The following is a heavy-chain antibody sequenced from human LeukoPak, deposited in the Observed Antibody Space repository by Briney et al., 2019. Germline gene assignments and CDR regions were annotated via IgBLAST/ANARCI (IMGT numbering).Heavy chain of an antibody. J-gene: IGHJ4*02. D-gene: IGHD6-13*01. V-gene: IGHV3-13*01. CDR3: ARGREGYSSSWYENNFDY. CDR2: IGTAGDT. CDR1: GFTFSSYD. Sequence: GGSLRLSCAASGFTFSSYDMHWVRQATGKGLEWVSAIGTAGDTYYTGSVKGRFTISRENAKNSLYLQMNSLIAGDTAVYYCARGREGYSSSWYENNFDYWGQGTLVTVSS.